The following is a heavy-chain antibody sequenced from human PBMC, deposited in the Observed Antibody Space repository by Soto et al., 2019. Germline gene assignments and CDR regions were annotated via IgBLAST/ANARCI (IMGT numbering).Heavy chain of an antibody. V-gene: IGHV4-31*02. CDR3: ARETTVTTRGLEYYYGMDV. Sequence: WTWIRQHPGKGLEWIGYIYYSGSTYYNPSLKSRVTISVDTSKNQFSLRLSSVTAADTAVYYCARETTVTTRGLEYYYGMDVWGTGTTVTVSS. D-gene: IGHD4-17*01. J-gene: IGHJ6*04. CDR2: IYYSGST.